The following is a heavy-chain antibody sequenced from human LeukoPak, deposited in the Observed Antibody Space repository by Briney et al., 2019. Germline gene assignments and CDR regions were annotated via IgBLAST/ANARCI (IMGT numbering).Heavy chain of an antibody. J-gene: IGHJ3*02. CDR1: GDSFPSKSAA. V-gene: IGHV6-1*01. D-gene: IGHD7-27*01. Sequence: SQTLSLTCVISGDSFPSKSAAWNWIRQSPSGGLEWLGRTYYRSTWFKDYAVSTKSRITINPDTSNNQFSLELNSVTPEYTAVYYCVRDSSLGLEAFDIWGQGAKVTVSS. CDR2: TYYRSTWFK. CDR3: VRDSSLGLEAFDI.